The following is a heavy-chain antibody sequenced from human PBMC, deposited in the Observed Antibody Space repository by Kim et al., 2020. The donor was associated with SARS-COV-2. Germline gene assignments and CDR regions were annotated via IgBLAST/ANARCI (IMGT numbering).Heavy chain of an antibody. V-gene: IGHV6-1*01. CDR2: TYYTSKWYN. CDR3: ARDEAYSSGWYRHLLGFDY. CDR1: GDSVSSNSAA. J-gene: IGHJ4*02. Sequence: SQTLSLTCAISGDSVSSNSAAWNWIRQSPSRGLEWLGRTYYTSKWYNDYAVSVKSRITINPDTSKNQFSLQLNSVTPEDTAVYYCARDEAYSSGWYRHLLGFDYWGQGTLVTVSS. D-gene: IGHD6-19*01.